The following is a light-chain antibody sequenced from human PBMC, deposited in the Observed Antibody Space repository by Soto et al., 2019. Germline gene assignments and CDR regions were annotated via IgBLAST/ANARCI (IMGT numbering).Light chain of an antibody. J-gene: IGLJ3*02. CDR2: DNN. Sequence: QSVLTQPPSMSAAPGQMVAISCSGTSSNIGDNSVSWYQHFPGTAPKVLIYDNNSRPSGIPDRFSGSKSGTSATLTIIGLQTGDEADYYCATWDSALSAGVFGGGTKVTVL. V-gene: IGLV1-51*01. CDR1: SSNIGDNS. CDR3: ATWDSALSAGV.